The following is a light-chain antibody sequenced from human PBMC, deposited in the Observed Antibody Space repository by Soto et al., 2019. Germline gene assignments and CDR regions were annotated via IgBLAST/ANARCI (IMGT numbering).Light chain of an antibody. V-gene: IGKV1-5*03. Sequence: DIQMTQSPSTLSASVGDRVTITCRASQSISSWLAWYQQKPGQAPKLLIYKASTLQSGVPSRFNGSGSGTEFTLAISSLQPDDSATYYCQQYNDNWTFGQGTKVDNK. CDR3: QQYNDNWT. CDR2: KAS. CDR1: QSISSW. J-gene: IGKJ1*01.